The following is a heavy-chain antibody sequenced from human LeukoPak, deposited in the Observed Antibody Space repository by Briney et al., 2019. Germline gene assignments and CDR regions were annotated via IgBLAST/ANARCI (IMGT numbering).Heavy chain of an antibody. V-gene: IGHV4-59*01. D-gene: IGHD5-12*01. CDR2: VAYSGST. CDR1: GGSTNSYY. CDR3: ARTVSGYYCNA. J-gene: IGHJ5*02. Sequence: SETLSLTCTVSGGSTNSYYWSWIRQSPGKGLEWIGYVAYSGSTNYNPSHKSRVTISLDTSKNQFSLKLSSVTAADTAVYYCARTVSGYYCNAWGPGTLVTVSS.